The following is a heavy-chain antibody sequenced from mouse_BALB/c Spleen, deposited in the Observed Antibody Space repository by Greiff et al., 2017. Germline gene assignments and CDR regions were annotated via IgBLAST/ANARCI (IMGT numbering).Heavy chain of an antibody. D-gene: IGHD1-1*01. Sequence: QVQLQQSGPSLVQPSQSLSITCTVSGFSLTSYGVHWVRQSPGKGLEWLGVIWRGGSTDYNAAFMSRLSITKDNSKSQVFFKMNSLQADDTAIYYCAKNYGFYYGSTSYAMDYWGQGTSVTVSS. J-gene: IGHJ4*01. CDR2: IWRGGST. CDR1: GFSLTSYG. CDR3: AKNYGFYYGSTSYAMDY. V-gene: IGHV2-5-1*01.